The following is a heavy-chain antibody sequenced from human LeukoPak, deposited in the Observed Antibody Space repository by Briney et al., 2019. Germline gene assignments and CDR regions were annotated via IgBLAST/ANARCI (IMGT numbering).Heavy chain of an antibody. D-gene: IGHD3-9*01. CDR2: IRYDGSNK. CDR3: AKSRLRYFDWCDY. V-gene: IGHV3-30*02. J-gene: IGHJ4*02. CDR1: GFTFSSYG. Sequence: GGSLGLSCAASGFTFSSYGMHWVRQAPGKGLEWVAFIRYDGSNKYYADSVKGRFTISRDNSKNTLYLQMNSLRAEDTAVYYCAKSRLRYFDWCDYWGQGTLVTVSS.